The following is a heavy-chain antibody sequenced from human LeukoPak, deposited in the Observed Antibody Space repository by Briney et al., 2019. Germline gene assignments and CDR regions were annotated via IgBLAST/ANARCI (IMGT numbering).Heavy chain of an antibody. CDR3: ARRAGGYSHPYDY. D-gene: IGHD2-21*02. V-gene: IGHV3-53*01. Sequence: GGSLRFSCAVSGFIVSDNYMSWVRQAPGKGLEWVSLIYSGGSTYYADSVKGRFTISRDNSKNTLYLHMNSLRAEDTAVYYCARRAGGYSHPYDYWGQGTLVTVSS. CDR1: GFIVSDNY. J-gene: IGHJ4*02. CDR2: IYSGGST.